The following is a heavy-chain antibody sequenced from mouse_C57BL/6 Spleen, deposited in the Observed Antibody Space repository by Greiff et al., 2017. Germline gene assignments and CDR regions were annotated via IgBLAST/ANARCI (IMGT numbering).Heavy chain of an antibody. CDR1: GYTFTSYW. CDR3: ARGGNYYGSSYCDV. Sequence: QVQLQQPGAELVKPGASVKLSCKASGYTFTSYWMHWVKQRPGQGLEWIGMIHPNSGSTNYNEKFKSKATLTVEKSSSTAYMQLSSLTSEDSAVYYCARGGNYYGSSYCDVWGTGTTVTVSS. D-gene: IGHD1-1*01. V-gene: IGHV1-64*01. J-gene: IGHJ1*03. CDR2: IHPNSGST.